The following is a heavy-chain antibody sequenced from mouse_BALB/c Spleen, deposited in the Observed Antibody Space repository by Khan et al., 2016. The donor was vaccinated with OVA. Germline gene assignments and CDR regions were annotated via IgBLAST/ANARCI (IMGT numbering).Heavy chain of an antibody. CDR2: IYPGTDNS. CDR3: AREEALYHVDN. Sequence: QVQLKQSGAELVRPGASVKLSCKTSGYIFTSYWIHWVKQRPGQGLEWIARIYPGTDNSYYNEKFKDKATLTADKSSSTAYMQLSSLTSEDSDVYVCAREEALYHVDNWGQGTTLTVSA. J-gene: IGHJ2*01. V-gene: IGHV1-76*01. D-gene: IGHD3-2*02. CDR1: GYIFTSYW.